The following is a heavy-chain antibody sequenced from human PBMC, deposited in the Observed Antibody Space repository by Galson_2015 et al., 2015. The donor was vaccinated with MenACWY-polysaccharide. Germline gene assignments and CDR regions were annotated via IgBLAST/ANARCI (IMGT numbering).Heavy chain of an antibody. V-gene: IGHV4-4*02. CDR2: IYHDGRT. D-gene: IGHD3-10*01. J-gene: IGHJ6*02. Sequence: SGGSISSSYWWTWVRQPPGKGLEWIGEIYHDGRTAYIPSLKSRITVSLDKAKNQVSLRLISVTAADTAVYYCAKRPIRASGGGLDVWGQGTTVTVS. CDR1: GGSISSSYW. CDR3: AKRPIRASGGGLDV.